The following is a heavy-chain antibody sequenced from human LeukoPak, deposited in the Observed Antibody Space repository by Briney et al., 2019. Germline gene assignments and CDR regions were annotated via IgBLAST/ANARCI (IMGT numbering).Heavy chain of an antibody. CDR2: IGIAGNT. CDR1: GFTFSSYD. D-gene: IGHD6-13*01. CDR3: ARASRSAAADFDY. J-gene: IGHJ4*02. V-gene: IGHV3-13*01. Sequence: GGSLRLSCAASGFTFSSYDMYWVWQATAKGMGLVSGIGIAGNTYHLGSVKGRFTISRENAKNSLYLQMNSLRAGDTAVYYCARASRSAAADFDYWGQGTLVTVSS.